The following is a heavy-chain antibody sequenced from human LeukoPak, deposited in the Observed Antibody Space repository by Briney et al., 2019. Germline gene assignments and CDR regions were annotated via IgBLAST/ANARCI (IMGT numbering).Heavy chain of an antibody. J-gene: IGHJ4*02. D-gene: IGHD1-26*01. CDR1: GFTFSDHY. V-gene: IGHV3-72*01. CDR2: IRNKANSYTT. Sequence: GGSLRLSCAASGFTFSDHYMDWVRQAPGKGLEWVGRIRNKANSYTTEYAASVKGRFTISRDDSKNSLYLQMNNLKCEDTAVCYCAREWDSGSYYLGYFDYWGQGTLVTVSS. CDR3: AREWDSGSYYLGYFDY.